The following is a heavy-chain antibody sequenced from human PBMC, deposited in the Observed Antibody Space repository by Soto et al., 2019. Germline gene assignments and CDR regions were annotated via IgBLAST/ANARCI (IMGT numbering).Heavy chain of an antibody. CDR3: AKDQKNRYDHTDPSYSYYGMDD. Sequence: QVQLVQSGAEVKKPGASAKVSCTASGYTLTSYYMHWVRQAPGQGLGWMGVINPTDDSARYAQKFQGRVTQDRDTSTSKGSRELSSLKTEDTAVYYYAKDQKNRYDHTDPSYSYYGMDDWGQGTTVTVSS. D-gene: IGHD3-16*01. CDR2: INPTDDSA. J-gene: IGHJ6*02. V-gene: IGHV1-46*01. CDR1: GYTLTSYY.